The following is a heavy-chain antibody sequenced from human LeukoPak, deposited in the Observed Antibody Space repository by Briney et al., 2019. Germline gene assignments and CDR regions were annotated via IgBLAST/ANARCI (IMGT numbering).Heavy chain of an antibody. D-gene: IGHD3-16*01. Sequence: PGGSLRLSCAASGFTVSSNYMSWVRQAPGKGLEGGSIIYSGGSTFYADSVKGRLTITRDNSKNTLYLQMNSLRAADTAVYYCAKGYRNHLLILLDSWGQGTLVTVSS. CDR1: GFTVSSNY. J-gene: IGHJ5*02. CDR3: AKGYRNHLLILLDS. CDR2: IYSGGST. V-gene: IGHV3-53*05.